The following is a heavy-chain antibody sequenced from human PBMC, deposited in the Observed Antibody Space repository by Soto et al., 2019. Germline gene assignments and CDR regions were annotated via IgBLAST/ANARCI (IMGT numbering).Heavy chain of an antibody. CDR2: ISAYNGNT. CDR3: ARGWLSLLRSGHYYYYMDV. CDR1: GYTFTSYG. V-gene: IGHV1-18*01. Sequence: QVQLVQSGAEVKKPGASVKVSCKASGYTFTSYGISWVRQAPGQGLEWMGWISAYNGNTNYAQKLQGRVTMTTDTSTSTAYMELRIRRSDDTAVYYCARGWLSLLRSGHYYYYMDVCGKGTKVTVSS. D-gene: IGHD5-12*01. J-gene: IGHJ6*03.